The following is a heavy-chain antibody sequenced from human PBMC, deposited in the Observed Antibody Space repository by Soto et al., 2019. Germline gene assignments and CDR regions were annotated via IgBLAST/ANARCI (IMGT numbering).Heavy chain of an antibody. Sequence: EVHLVESGGDLVQPGGSLRLSCAASGLAVSTDYMTWVRQAPGKGLEWVSLIYVGGGTYYADSVKGRFTISRDNSNSTLYLQMTSLRAEDTAVYYCAVYAARHGFGRWGQGTLVTVSS. J-gene: IGHJ5*02. V-gene: IGHV3-66*01. CDR1: GLAVSTDY. D-gene: IGHD6-6*01. CDR2: IYVGGGT. CDR3: AVYAARHGFGR.